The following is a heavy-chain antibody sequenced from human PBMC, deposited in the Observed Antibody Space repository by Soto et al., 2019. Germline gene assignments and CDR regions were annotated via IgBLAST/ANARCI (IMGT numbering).Heavy chain of an antibody. J-gene: IGHJ3*02. CDR3: ARERPRDGDDAFDI. D-gene: IGHD4-17*01. Sequence: QVQLQESGPGLVKPSQTLSLTCSVFGASISNSPHYWGWIRHHPGKGLELIGAIYYTGSAYYSSSLKSRLTISVDTSKNQFSLKLISVTAADTAVYYCARERPRDGDDAFDIWGQGAMVTVSS. CDR2: IYYTGSA. V-gene: IGHV4-31*03. CDR1: GASISNSPHY.